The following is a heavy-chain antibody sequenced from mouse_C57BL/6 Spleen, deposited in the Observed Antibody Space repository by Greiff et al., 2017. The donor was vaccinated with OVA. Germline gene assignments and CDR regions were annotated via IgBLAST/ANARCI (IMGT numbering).Heavy chain of an antibody. CDR3: APGYYGNSYLGC. CDR2: IYPGDGDT. Sequence: QVQLQQSGPELVKPGASVKISCKASGYAFRSSWMNWVKQRPGKGLEWIGRIYPGDGDTNYNGKFKGKATLTADKSSSTAYMQHSSLTSEDSAVDFCAPGYYGNSYLGCWGHNTTLTVSS. CDR1: GYAFRSSW. V-gene: IGHV1-82*01. J-gene: IGHJ2*01. D-gene: IGHD2-1*01.